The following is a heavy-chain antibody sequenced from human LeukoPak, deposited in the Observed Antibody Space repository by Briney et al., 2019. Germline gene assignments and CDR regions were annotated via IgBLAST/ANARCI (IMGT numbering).Heavy chain of an antibody. CDR1: GFTFSSYW. CDR2: INSDGSST. CDR3: ARSSLDLVVVPY. Sequence: GGSLRLSCAASGFTFSSYWMHWVRQAPGKGLVWVSRINSDGSSTSYADSVKGRFTISRDNAKNTLYLQMNSLRAEDTAVYYCARSSLDLVVVPYWGQGTLVTVSS. V-gene: IGHV3-74*01. D-gene: IGHD3-22*01. J-gene: IGHJ4*02.